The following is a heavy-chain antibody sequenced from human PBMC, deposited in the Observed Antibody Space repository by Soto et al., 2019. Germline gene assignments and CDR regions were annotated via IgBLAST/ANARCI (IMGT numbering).Heavy chain of an antibody. CDR1: GGSISSYY. V-gene: IGHV4-59*01. CDR3: ARSTVRAYLAYYFDY. J-gene: IGHJ4*02. Sequence: SETLSLTCTVSGGSISSYYWSWIRQPPGKGLEWIGYIYYSGSTNYNPSLKSRVTISVDTSKNQFSLKLSSVTAADTAVYYCARSTVRAYLAYYFDYWGQGTLVTVSS. CDR2: IYYSGST. D-gene: IGHD4-17*01.